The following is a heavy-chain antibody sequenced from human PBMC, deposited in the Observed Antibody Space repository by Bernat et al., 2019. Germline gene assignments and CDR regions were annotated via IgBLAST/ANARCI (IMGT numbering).Heavy chain of an antibody. CDR2: IYSGGST. J-gene: IGHJ6*04. Sequence: EVQLVESGGGLVQPGGSLRLSCAASGFTVSSNYMSWVRQAPGKGLEWVSVIYSGGSTYYADSVKGRFTISRHNSKNTLYLQMNSLRAEDTAVYYCARGIRGVEYYGMDVWGRGTTVTVSS. CDR1: GFTVSSNY. D-gene: IGHD3-10*01. CDR3: ARGIRGVEYYGMDV. V-gene: IGHV3-53*04.